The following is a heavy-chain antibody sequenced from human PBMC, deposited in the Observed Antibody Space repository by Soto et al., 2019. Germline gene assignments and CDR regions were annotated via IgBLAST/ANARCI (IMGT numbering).Heavy chain of an antibody. CDR2: IWYDGSNK. CDR3: ARDLSYDSSGYYFGVVGY. J-gene: IGHJ4*02. D-gene: IGHD3-22*01. V-gene: IGHV3-33*01. CDR1: GFTFSSYG. Sequence: PVGSLRLSCAASGFTFSSYGMHWVRQAPGKGLEWVAVIWYDGSNKYYADSVKGRFTISRDNSKNTLYLQMNSLRAEDTAVYYCARDLSYDSSGYYFGVVGYWGQGTLVTVSS.